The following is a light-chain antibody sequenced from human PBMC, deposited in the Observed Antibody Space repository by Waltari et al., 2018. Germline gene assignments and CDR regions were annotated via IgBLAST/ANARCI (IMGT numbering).Light chain of an antibody. J-gene: IGKJ2*01. Sequence: DVQMTQSPSSLSASVGDVVTMTCRTSHSIGTSVHWYHQRPGQALQLIISGATVLHPGVPPRFGGSGSGTDFTLTIASLQPEDFGTFFCQQSFTFPYTFGPGTKLEI. CDR3: QQSFTFPYT. CDR2: GAT. V-gene: IGKV1-39*01. CDR1: HSIGTS.